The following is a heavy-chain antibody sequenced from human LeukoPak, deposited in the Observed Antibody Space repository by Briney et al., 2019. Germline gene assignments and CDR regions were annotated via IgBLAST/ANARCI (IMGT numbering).Heavy chain of an antibody. V-gene: IGHV3-23*01. J-gene: IGHJ4*02. CDR1: GFTFSSYA. CDR3: AKATAATTYFDY. CDR2: ISGSGGST. D-gene: IGHD6-25*01. Sequence: GGSLRLSCAASGFTFSSYAMSWVRQAPGKGLEWVSAISGSGGSTYYADSVKGRFAVSRDNSENTLYLRLNSLRAEDTAVYYCAKATAATTYFDYWGQGTLVTVSS.